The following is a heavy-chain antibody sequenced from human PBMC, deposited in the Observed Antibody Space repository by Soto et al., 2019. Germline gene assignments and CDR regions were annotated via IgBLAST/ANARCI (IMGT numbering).Heavy chain of an antibody. CDR3: AKDPIHIPDIVVVVAATHDAFDI. CDR2: ISGSGGST. D-gene: IGHD2-15*01. J-gene: IGHJ3*02. Sequence: EVQLLESGGGLVQPGGSLRLSCAASGFTFSSYAMSWVRQAPGKGLEWVSVISGSGGSTYYADSVKGRFTISRDNSKNTLYLQMNSLRAEDTAVYYCAKDPIHIPDIVVVVAATHDAFDIWGQGTMVTVSS. CDR1: GFTFSSYA. V-gene: IGHV3-23*01.